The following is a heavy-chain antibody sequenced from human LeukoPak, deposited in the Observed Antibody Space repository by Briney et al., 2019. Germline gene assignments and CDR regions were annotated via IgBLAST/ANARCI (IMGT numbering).Heavy chain of an antibody. V-gene: IGHV1-2*02. CDR1: GYTFTGYY. Sequence: ASVKVSCKASGYTFTGYYMHWVRQAPGRGLEWMGWINPNSGGTNYAQKFQGRVTMTRDTSISTAYMELSRLRPDDTAVYYCARESDYDFWSGYIWFDPWGQGTLVTVSS. CDR2: INPNSGGT. D-gene: IGHD3-3*01. CDR3: ARESDYDFWSGYIWFDP. J-gene: IGHJ5*02.